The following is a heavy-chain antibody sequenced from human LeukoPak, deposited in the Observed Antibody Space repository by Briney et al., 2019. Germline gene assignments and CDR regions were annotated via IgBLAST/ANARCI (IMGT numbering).Heavy chain of an antibody. CDR1: GYTFTNSY. J-gene: IGHJ4*02. D-gene: IGHD3-22*01. CDR2: ISAYNGNT. CDR3: ARTRSPYYYDRSSSGRPFDY. V-gene: IGHV1-18*04. Sequence: ASVKVSCKASGYTFTNSYIHWVRQAPGQGLEWMGWISAYNGNTNYAQKLQGRVTMTTDTSTSTAYMELRSLRSDDTAVYYCARTRSPYYYDRSSSGRPFDYWGQGTLVTVSS.